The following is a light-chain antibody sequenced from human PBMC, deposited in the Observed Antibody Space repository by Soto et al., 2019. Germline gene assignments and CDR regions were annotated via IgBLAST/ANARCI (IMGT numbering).Light chain of an antibody. CDR3: QQYSSYSWT. V-gene: IGKV1-5*03. CDR1: QSISSW. Sequence: DIQMTQSPSTLSASVGDRVTITCRASQSISSWLAWYQQKPGKAPKLLIYKASSLQSGVPPRFSGSGSGTEFTLNLSSLQPDDFAYYYCQQYSSYSWTFGLGTKVEIK. CDR2: KAS. J-gene: IGKJ1*01.